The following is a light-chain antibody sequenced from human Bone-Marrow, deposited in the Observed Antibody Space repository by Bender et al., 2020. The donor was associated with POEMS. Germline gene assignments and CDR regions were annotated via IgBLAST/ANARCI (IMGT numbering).Light chain of an antibody. CDR2: DVS. V-gene: IGLV2-14*03. Sequence: QSALTQPASVSGSPGQSITISCTGTVSDVAGYNCVSWYQQHPGKAPKLMIYDVSNRPSGVSNRFSGSKSGNTASLTISGLQADDEADYYCAAWEDSLNGWVFGGGTKLTVL. CDR3: AAWEDSLNGWV. CDR1: VSDVAGYNC. J-gene: IGLJ3*02.